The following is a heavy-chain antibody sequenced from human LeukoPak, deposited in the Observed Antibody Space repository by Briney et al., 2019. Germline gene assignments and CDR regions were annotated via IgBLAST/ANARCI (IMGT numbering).Heavy chain of an antibody. CDR1: GITFSSYA. CDR3: AKSHLGSIIVHEY. CDR2: ISGSGGST. D-gene: IGHD2-15*01. Sequence: GGSLRLSCAASGITFSSYAMSWVRQAPGKGLEWVSTISGSGGSTYNADSVKGRFTISRDNSKNTLYLQMNSLRAEDTAVYYCAKSHLGSIIVHEYWGQGTLVTVSS. J-gene: IGHJ4*02. V-gene: IGHV3-23*01.